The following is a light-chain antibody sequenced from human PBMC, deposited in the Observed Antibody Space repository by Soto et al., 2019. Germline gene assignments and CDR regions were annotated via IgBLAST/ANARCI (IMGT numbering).Light chain of an antibody. Sequence: DIQMTQSPSTLSASVGERVTITCRASQSISAWLAWYQQKPGKAPKLLISTASNVESGGPSRFSGSGSGTEFTLTLSSLQPDDFATYYCQQYHSYPLTFGQGTRLQ. CDR2: TAS. CDR1: QSISAW. J-gene: IGKJ5*01. V-gene: IGKV1-5*03. CDR3: QQYHSYPLT.